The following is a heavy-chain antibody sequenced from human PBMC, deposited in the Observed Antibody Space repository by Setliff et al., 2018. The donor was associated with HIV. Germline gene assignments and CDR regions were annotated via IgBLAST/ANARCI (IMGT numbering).Heavy chain of an antibody. J-gene: IGHJ5*02. CDR1: GGTISNSRYY. CDR3: ASRVYYYDSSGYLREEGFDP. Sequence: LTCTVSGGTISNSRYYWSWIRQPPGKGLEWIGSIYYSGSTYYNPSLKSRVTISVDTSKNQFSLKLSSVTAADAAVYYCASRVYYYDSSGYLREEGFDPWGQGTLVTVSS. V-gene: IGHV4-39*01. D-gene: IGHD3-22*01. CDR2: IYYSGST.